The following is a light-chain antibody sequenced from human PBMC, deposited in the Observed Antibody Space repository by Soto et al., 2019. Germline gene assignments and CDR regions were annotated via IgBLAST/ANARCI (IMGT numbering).Light chain of an antibody. V-gene: IGKV3-11*01. J-gene: IGKJ5*01. CDR3: QQRSNWPPIT. CDR2: DAS. CDR1: QSVSSY. Sequence: IVLTQSPATLSLSPGARATLSCRASQSVSSYLAWYQQKPGQAPRLLIYDASNRATGIPARFSGSGSGTDFTLTISSLEPEDFAVYYCQQRSNWPPITFGQGTRLEI.